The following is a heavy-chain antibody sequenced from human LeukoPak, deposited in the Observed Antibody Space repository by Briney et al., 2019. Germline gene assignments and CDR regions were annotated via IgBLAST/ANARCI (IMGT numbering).Heavy chain of an antibody. CDR1: GFTFSSYA. D-gene: IGHD2-15*01. CDR3: ARRYCSGGSCYVDY. J-gene: IGHJ4*02. Sequence: PGGSLRLSCAASGFTFSSYAVSSVRQVPGKGLMWVSRINSDGSSTSYADSVKGRFTISRDNAKNTLYLQMNSLRAEDTAVYYCARRYCSGGSCYVDYWGQGTLVTVSS. V-gene: IGHV3-74*01. CDR2: INSDGSST.